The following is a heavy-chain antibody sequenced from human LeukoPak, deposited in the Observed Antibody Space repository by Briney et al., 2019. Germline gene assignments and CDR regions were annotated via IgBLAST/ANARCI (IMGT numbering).Heavy chain of an antibody. Sequence: GGSLRLSCTDSGYTFTTHAMHWVRQAPGKGLEWVSGLSGSASSTYYADSVKGRFTISRDNSKNTLYLQMNSLRAEDTAVYYCAKDALPHTYSYYFDFWGQGTLVTVSS. CDR3: AKDALPHTYSYYFDF. J-gene: IGHJ4*02. V-gene: IGHV3-23*01. D-gene: IGHD2-15*01. CDR1: GYTFTTHA. CDR2: LSGSASST.